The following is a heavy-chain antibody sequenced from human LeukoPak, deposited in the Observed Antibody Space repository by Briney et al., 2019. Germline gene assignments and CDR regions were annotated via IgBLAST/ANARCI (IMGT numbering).Heavy chain of an antibody. CDR3: ARYLMLPQHGNYYYYMDV. CDR2: MNPNSGNT. J-gene: IGHJ6*03. CDR1: GYTFTSYD. Sequence: GAPVKVSCKASGYTFTSYDINWVRQATGQGLEWMGWMNPNSGNTGYAQKFQGRVTIIRNTSISTAYMELSSLRSEDTAVYYCARYLMLPQHGNYYYYMDVWGKGTTVTVSS. D-gene: IGHD3-16*01. V-gene: IGHV1-8*03.